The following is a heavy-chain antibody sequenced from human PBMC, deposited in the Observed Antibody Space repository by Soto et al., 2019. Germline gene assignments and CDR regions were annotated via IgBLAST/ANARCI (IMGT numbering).Heavy chain of an antibody. CDR2: ISYDGSNK. CDR1: GFTFSSYG. J-gene: IGHJ4*02. V-gene: IGHV3-30*18. CDR3: AKTPPEYDSSGYTDY. Sequence: GGSLRLSCAASGFTFSSYGMHWVRQAPGKGLEWVAVISYDGSNKYYADSVKGRFTISRDNSKNTLYLQMNSLRAEDTAVYYCAKTPPEYDSSGYTDYWGQGTLVTVSS. D-gene: IGHD3-22*01.